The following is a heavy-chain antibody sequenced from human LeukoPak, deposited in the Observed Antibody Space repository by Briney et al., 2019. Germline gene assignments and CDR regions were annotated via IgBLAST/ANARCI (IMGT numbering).Heavy chain of an antibody. J-gene: IGHJ4*02. CDR1: GFTFSSYA. D-gene: IGHD6-19*01. V-gene: IGHV3-11*01. CDR2: ISSSGSTI. Sequence: GGSLRLSCAASGFTFSSYAMSWIRQAPGKGLEWVSYISSSGSTIYYADSVRGRFTISRDNAKNSLYLQMNSLRAEDTAVYYCARDRYDYSSGWSNPDYWGQGTLVTVSS. CDR3: ARDRYDYSSGWSNPDY.